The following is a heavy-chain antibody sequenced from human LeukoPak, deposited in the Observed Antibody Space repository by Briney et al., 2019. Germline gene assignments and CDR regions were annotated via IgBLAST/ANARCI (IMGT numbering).Heavy chain of an antibody. CDR2: IRSGGST. Sequence: GGSLRLSCAASGFTFSSSYMTWVRQAPGKGLEWVSVIRSGGSTVYADSVKGRFTISRDNSKNTLYLQLNSLRAEDTAVYYCAREGSGRTAYNDGLDVWGQGTMVTVSS. V-gene: IGHV3-53*01. D-gene: IGHD3-10*01. CDR1: GFTFSSSY. J-gene: IGHJ3*01. CDR3: AREGSGRTAYNDGLDV.